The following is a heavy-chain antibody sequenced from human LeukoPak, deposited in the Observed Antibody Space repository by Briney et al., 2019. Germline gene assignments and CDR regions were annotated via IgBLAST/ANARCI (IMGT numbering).Heavy chain of an antibody. CDR3: ARKVCSGGSCYNDY. CDR2: IYTSGST. J-gene: IGHJ4*02. Sequence: SETLSLTCTVSGGSISSGNYYWSWIRQPAGKGLEWIGRIYTSGSTNYNPSLKSRVTISVDTSKNQFSLKLSSVAATDTAVYYCARKVCSGGSCYNDYWGQGTLVTVSS. D-gene: IGHD2-15*01. CDR1: GGSISSGNYY. V-gene: IGHV4-61*02.